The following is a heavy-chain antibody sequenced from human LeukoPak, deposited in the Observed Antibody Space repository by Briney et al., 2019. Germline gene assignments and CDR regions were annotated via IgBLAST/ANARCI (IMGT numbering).Heavy chain of an antibody. V-gene: IGHV3-48*04. CDR2: ISSSSSTI. D-gene: IGHD1-26*01. J-gene: IGHJ6*03. CDR1: GFTFSGYS. Sequence: GGSLRLSCAASGFTFSGYSMNWVRQAPGKGLEWVSYISSSSSTIYYADSVKGRFTISRDNAKNSLYLQMNSLRAEDTAVYYCARTPSGSYSYMDVWGKGTTVTVFS. CDR3: ARTPSGSYSYMDV.